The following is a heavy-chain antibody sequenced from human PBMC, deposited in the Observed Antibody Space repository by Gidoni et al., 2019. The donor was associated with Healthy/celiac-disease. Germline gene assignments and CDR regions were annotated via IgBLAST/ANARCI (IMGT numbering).Heavy chain of an antibody. Sequence: QLQLQESGPGLVKPSETLSLTCTVSGGSISSSSYYWGWIRQPPGKGLEWIGSIYYSGSTYYNPSLKSRVTISVDTSKNQFSLKLSSVTAADTAVYYCARPVATRGVDYWGQGTLVTVSS. CDR1: GGSISSSSYY. V-gene: IGHV4-39*01. CDR2: IYYSGST. J-gene: IGHJ4*02. D-gene: IGHD5-12*01. CDR3: ARPVATRGVDY.